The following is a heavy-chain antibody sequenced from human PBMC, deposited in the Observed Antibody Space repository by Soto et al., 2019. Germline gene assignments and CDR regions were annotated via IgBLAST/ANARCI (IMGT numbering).Heavy chain of an antibody. CDR1: GYTFTSYG. Sequence: ASVKVSCKASGYTFTSYGISWVRQAPGQGLEWMGWISAYNGNTNYAQKLQGRVTMTTDTSTSTAYMELRSLRSDDTAVYYCARDPANRGYSYGTGPFDYWGQGTLVTVSS. CDR2: ISAYNGNT. D-gene: IGHD5-18*01. CDR3: ARDPANRGYSYGTGPFDY. J-gene: IGHJ4*02. V-gene: IGHV1-18*01.